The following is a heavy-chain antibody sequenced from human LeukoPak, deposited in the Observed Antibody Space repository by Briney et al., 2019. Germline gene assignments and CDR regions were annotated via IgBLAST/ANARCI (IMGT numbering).Heavy chain of an antibody. CDR3: AKANGYSYGHPVYYFDY. CDR2: ISSSSSYI. V-gene: IGHV3-21*01. Sequence: GGSLRLSCAASGFTFSSYSMNWVRQAPGKGLEWVSSISSSSSYIYYADSVKGRFSISRDNSKNTLYLQMNSLRAEDTAVYYCAKANGYSYGHPVYYFDYWGQGTLVTVSS. J-gene: IGHJ4*02. D-gene: IGHD5-18*01. CDR1: GFTFSSYS.